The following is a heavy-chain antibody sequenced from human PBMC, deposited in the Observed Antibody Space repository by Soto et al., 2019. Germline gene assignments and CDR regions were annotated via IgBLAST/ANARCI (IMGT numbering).Heavy chain of an antibody. D-gene: IGHD4-17*01. Sequence: EVQLLEAGGGLVQPGGSLRLSCAASGFSFRNYGMSWVRQAPGKGLEWLSAIIGNGDTPYYADSVRGRFTISRDNSKNTLYLQLNDLGAEDTAIYYCAKDYDYGDSLPFDYWGQGTLVTVSS. CDR2: IIGNGDTP. J-gene: IGHJ4*02. CDR1: GFSFRNYG. CDR3: AKDYDYGDSLPFDY. V-gene: IGHV3-23*01.